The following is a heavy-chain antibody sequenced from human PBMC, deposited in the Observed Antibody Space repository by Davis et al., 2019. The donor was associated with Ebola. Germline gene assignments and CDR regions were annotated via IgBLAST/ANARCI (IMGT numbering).Heavy chain of an antibody. J-gene: IGHJ4*02. CDR2: IYSSGSI. V-gene: IGHV4-39*07. D-gene: IGHD1-26*01. Sequence: SEPLSPTCSVPGGSMRSSSYYWRWIRQSPGTGLEWIGSIYSSGSIYYNPSLKSRVTIVEDTSKNQFSLQVTSVTAADTAVYYCARLTWGEFDYWGQGTLVTVSS. CDR1: GGSMRSSSYY. CDR3: ARLTWGEFDY.